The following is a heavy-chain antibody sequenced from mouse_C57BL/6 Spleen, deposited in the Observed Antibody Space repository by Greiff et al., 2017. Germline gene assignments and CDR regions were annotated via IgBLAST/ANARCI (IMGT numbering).Heavy chain of an antibody. Sequence: VQLQQPGAELVMPGASVKLSCKASGYTFTSYWMHWVKQRPGQGLEWIGEIDPSDSYTNYNQKFKGKSTLTVDKSSSTAYMQLSSLTSEDSAVYYCARYDYYGNYERWFADWGQGTLVTVSA. J-gene: IGHJ3*01. CDR3: ARYDYYGNYERWFAD. CDR1: GYTFTSYW. CDR2: IDPSDSYT. D-gene: IGHD2-1*01. V-gene: IGHV1-69*01.